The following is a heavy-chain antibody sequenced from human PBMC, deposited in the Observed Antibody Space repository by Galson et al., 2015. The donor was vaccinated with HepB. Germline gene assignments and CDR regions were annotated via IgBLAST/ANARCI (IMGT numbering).Heavy chain of an antibody. D-gene: IGHD6-25*01. V-gene: IGHV3-33*01. CDR3: VREMAIAAPASFDL. CDR1: GFTFNRYG. Sequence: SLRLSCAVPGFTFNRYGMHWVRQAPGKGLEWVALIWANGSNRYYSNSVMGRFTISRDNSKNTLFLEMNSLRAEDTAVYYCVREMAIAAPASFDLWGHGTLVTVSS. CDR2: IWANGSNR. J-gene: IGHJ4*01.